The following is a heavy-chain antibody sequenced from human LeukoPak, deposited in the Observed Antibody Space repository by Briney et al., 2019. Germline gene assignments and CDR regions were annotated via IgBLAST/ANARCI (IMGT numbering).Heavy chain of an antibody. D-gene: IGHD2-2*01. J-gene: IGHJ4*02. CDR1: GGPISSYY. Sequence: PSETLSLTCTVSGGPISSYYWSWIRQPAGKGLEWIGRIDTSGSTNYNPSLRSRFTMSVDTSKNQFSLKLSSVTAADTAVYYCARESYSCLDYWGQGTLVTVSS. V-gene: IGHV4-4*07. CDR3: ARESYSCLDY. CDR2: IDTSGST.